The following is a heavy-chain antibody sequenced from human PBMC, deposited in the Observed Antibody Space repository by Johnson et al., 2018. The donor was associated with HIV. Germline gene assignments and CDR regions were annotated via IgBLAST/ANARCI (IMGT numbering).Heavy chain of an antibody. Sequence: QMLLVESGGGLVKPGGSLRLSCEASGFTFSSYGMHWVRQAPGKGLEWVAVISYDGSNKYYADSVKGRITIARDNSKNTLYLQMNSLRTEDTAVYYCARDRLVRFRELWPHVALDIWGQGTMITVSS. J-gene: IGHJ3*02. CDR1: GFTFSSYG. CDR2: ISYDGSNK. D-gene: IGHD3-10*01. CDR3: ARDRLVRFRELWPHVALDI. V-gene: IGHV3-30*03.